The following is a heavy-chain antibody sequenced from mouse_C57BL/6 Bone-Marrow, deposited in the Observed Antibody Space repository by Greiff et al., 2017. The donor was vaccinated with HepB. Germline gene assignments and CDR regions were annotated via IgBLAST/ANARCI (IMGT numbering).Heavy chain of an antibody. CDR2: ITPSTGGT. V-gene: IGHV1-42*01. CDR3: ARSPPYYIDY. Sequence: EVQLQQSGPELVKPGASVKISCKASGYSFTGYYMTWVKQSPEKSLAWIGEITPSTGGTSYNQKFKAKSTLTVDKSSSTAYMQLKHLTSEASAVYYCARSPPYYIDYWGQGTTLTVSS. J-gene: IGHJ2*01. CDR1: GYSFTGYY.